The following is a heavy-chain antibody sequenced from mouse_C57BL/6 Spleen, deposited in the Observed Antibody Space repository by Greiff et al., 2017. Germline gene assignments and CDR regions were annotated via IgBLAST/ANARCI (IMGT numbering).Heavy chain of an antibody. J-gene: IGHJ3*01. V-gene: IGHV1-62-2*01. CDR3: ARHEDEGTWFAY. CDR2: FYPGSGSI. CDR1: GYTFTEYT. Sequence: VQLQQSGAELVKPGASVKLSCKASGYTFTEYTIHWVKQRSGQGLAWIGWFYPGSGSIKYNEKFKVKATLTAGKSSSTVYMELSSLTSEDSAVYFCARHEDEGTWFAYWGQGTLVTVYA.